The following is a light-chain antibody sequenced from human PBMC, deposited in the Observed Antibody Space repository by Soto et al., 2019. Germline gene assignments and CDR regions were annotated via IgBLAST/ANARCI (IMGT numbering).Light chain of an antibody. CDR3: SSYAGSKNV. CDR2: EVS. V-gene: IGLV2-8*01. J-gene: IGLJ1*01. CDR1: SSDVGGYNY. Sequence: QSALTQPPSASGSPGQSVTISCTGTSSDVGGYNYVSWYQQHPGKAPKLMIYEVSKRPSGVPDRFSGSKSGNTASLTVSGLQAEDEADYYCSSYAGSKNVFGTGTQLTVL.